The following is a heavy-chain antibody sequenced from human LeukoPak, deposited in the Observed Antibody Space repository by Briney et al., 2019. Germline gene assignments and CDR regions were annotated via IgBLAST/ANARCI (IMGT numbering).Heavy chain of an antibody. CDR2: ISSSGSTI. Sequence: PGGSLRLSCAASGFAFSDYYMSWIRQAPGKGLEWVSYISSSGSTIYYADSVKGRFTISRDNAKNSLYLQMNSLRAEDTAVYYCARAVGEGRSGWLHFDYWGQGTLVTVSS. CDR1: GFAFSDYY. D-gene: IGHD6-19*01. CDR3: ARAVGEGRSGWLHFDY. V-gene: IGHV3-11*01. J-gene: IGHJ4*02.